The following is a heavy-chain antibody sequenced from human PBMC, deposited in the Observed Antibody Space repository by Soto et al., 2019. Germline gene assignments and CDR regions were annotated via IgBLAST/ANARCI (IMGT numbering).Heavy chain of an antibody. D-gene: IGHD2-15*01. CDR1: GFTFSXYA. CDR3: ARRDXYCRGRNCYSGDYAMDV. Sequence: PGGSRRLSCTASGFTFSXYAMHWVRQAPGKGLEWVSIISFDGRKIDYAGSVRGRFTISRDNSQNTLYLQMDSLRTEDTAVYYCARRDXYCRGRNCYSGDYAMDVWGQGTTVTVSS. J-gene: IGHJ6*02. CDR2: ISFDGRKI. V-gene: IGHV3-30*04.